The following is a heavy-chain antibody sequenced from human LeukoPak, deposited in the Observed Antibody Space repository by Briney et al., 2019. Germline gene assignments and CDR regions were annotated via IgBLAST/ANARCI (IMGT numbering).Heavy chain of an antibody. J-gene: IGHJ4*02. CDR1: GFTFSYYW. Sequence: GGSLRLSCAASGFTFSYYWIHWVRQAPGKGLVWVSRIDSDGRSTRYADSVKGRFTISRDNAKNMLYLQMNSLRAEDTAVYFCVRDGPGDFPVDYWGQGTLVTVSS. V-gene: IGHV3-74*01. D-gene: IGHD2/OR15-2a*01. CDR3: VRDGPGDFPVDY. CDR2: IDSDGRST.